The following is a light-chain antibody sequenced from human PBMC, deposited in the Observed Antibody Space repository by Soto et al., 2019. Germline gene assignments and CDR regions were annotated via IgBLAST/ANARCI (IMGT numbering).Light chain of an antibody. Sequence: DIQMTQSPSTLSASVGDRVTITCRASQSISSWLAWYQQKPGKAPKLLIYDASSLERGVPSRFSGSGSGTEFTLTISNLQPDDFAVYYCQQCFSLPPTFGHGTKVDIK. CDR1: QSISSW. J-gene: IGKJ1*01. CDR2: DAS. CDR3: QQCFSLPPT. V-gene: IGKV1-5*01.